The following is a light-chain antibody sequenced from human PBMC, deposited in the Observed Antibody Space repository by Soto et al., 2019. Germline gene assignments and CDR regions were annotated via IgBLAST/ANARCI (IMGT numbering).Light chain of an antibody. J-gene: IGKJ1*01. CDR1: QSISSY. V-gene: IGKV1-39*01. Sequence: IEVTQSPSSLSASVGDRVTITCRASQSISSYLNWYQQKPGKAPKLLIYAASSLQSGVPSRFSGSGSGTDFTLTISSLQPEDFASYYCQQSYSTLPWTFGQGTKVDIK. CDR2: AAS. CDR3: QQSYSTLPWT.